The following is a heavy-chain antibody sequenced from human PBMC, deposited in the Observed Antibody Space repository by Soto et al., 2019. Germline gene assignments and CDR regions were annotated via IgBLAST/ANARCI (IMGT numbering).Heavy chain of an antibody. Sequence: QITLKESGPTLVKPTQTLTLTCTFSGFSLTTRGGGVGWIRQPPGKALEWLALIYWDDDEGYSPSLKSRITITKDTYTNHVVLTMTKMYPVDTATYSCAHRPRGYSYHFDYWGQGTLVTGSS. J-gene: IGHJ4*02. V-gene: IGHV2-5*02. D-gene: IGHD5-18*01. CDR3: AHRPRGYSYHFDY. CDR1: GFSLTTRGGG. CDR2: IYWDDDE.